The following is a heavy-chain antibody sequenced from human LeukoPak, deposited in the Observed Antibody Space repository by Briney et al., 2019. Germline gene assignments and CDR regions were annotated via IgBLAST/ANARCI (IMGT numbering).Heavy chain of an antibody. Sequence: GASVKVSCKSSGYTFTSYDINWVRQAAGQGLEWMGWMNPNSGKTGYAQKFQGRVTMTRNTSISTAYMELSSLRSEDTAVYYCARGGCSSTSCLYYYYYMDVWGKGTTVTVSS. CDR2: MNPNSGKT. J-gene: IGHJ6*03. CDR1: GYTFTSYD. D-gene: IGHD2-2*01. V-gene: IGHV1-8*01. CDR3: ARGGCSSTSCLYYYYYMDV.